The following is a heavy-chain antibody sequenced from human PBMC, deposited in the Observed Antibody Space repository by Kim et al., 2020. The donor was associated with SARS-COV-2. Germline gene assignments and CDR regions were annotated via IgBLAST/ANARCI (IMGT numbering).Heavy chain of an antibody. Sequence: SETLSLTCAVYGGSFSGYYWSWIRQPPGKGLEWIGEINHSGSTNYNPSLKSRVTISVDTSKNQFSLKLSSVTAADTAVYYCARGSRVVPAAIRKGGFDYWGQGTLVTVSS. J-gene: IGHJ4*02. CDR1: GGSFSGYY. CDR2: INHSGST. D-gene: IGHD2-2*01. V-gene: IGHV4-34*01. CDR3: ARGSRVVPAAIRKGGFDY.